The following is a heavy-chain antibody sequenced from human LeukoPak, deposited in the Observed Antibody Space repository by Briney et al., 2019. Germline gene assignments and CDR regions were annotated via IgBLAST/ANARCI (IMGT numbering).Heavy chain of an antibody. J-gene: IGHJ6*02. CDR3: AREDPQTTVPEGLDV. CDR1: GGSFSGYY. D-gene: IGHD4-17*01. Sequence: PSETLSLTCAVYGGSFSGYYWSWIRQPPGKGLEWIGEINHSGSTNYNPPLKSRVTISVDMSKNQFSLKLSSVTAADTAVYYCAREDPQTTVPEGLDVWGQGTTVTVSS. CDR2: INHSGST. V-gene: IGHV4-34*01.